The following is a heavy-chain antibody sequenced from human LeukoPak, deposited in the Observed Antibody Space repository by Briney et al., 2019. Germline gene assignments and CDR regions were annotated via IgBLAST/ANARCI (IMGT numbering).Heavy chain of an antibody. J-gene: IGHJ4*02. CDR3: AKDSATGRSLSHFDY. CDR1: GFTFSSYA. Sequence: GGSLRLSCAASGFTFSSYAMHWVRQAPGKGLEWVSSINWSGGSTGYADSVKGRFTISRDNAKNSLYLQMNSLRAEDTALYYCAKDSATGRSLSHFDYWGQGTLVTVSS. D-gene: IGHD1-26*01. V-gene: IGHV3-20*04. CDR2: INWSGGST.